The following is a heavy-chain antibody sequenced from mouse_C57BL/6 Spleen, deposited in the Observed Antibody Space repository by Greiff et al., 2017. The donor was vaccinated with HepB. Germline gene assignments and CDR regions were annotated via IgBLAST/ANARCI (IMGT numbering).Heavy chain of an antibody. CDR1: GFTFSSYA. V-gene: IGHV5-4*01. Sequence: EVQGVESGGGLVKPGGSLKFSCAASGFTFSSYAMSWVRQTPEKRLEWVATISDGGSYTYYPDNVKGRFPIPRDNAKNNLYLHMCHLKSEDTAMYVRAIEVVGFGVSTSRGQGNLVTVSA. D-gene: IGHD1-1*02. CDR2: ISDGGSYT. CDR3: AIEVVGFGVSTS. J-gene: IGHJ3*01.